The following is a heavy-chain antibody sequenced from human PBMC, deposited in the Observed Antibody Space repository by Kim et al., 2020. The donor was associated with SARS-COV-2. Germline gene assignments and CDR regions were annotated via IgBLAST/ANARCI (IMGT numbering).Heavy chain of an antibody. CDR1: GFTFSSYA. CDR3: AKDQGGDDFWIGDVSGWFDP. V-gene: IGHV3-23*01. D-gene: IGHD3-3*01. CDR2: ISGSGGST. J-gene: IGHJ5*02. Sequence: GGSLRLSCAASGFTFSSYAMSWVRQAPGKGLEWVSAISGSGGSTYYADSVKGRFTISRDNSKNTLYLQMNSLRAEDTAVYYCAKDQGGDDFWIGDVSGWFDPWGQGTLGTVSS.